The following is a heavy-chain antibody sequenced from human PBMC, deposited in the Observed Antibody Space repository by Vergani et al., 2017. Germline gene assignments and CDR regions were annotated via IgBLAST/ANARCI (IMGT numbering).Heavy chain of an antibody. CDR1: GFTFSSYG. Sequence: QVQLVESGGGVVQPGRSLRLSCAASGFTFSSYGMHWVRQAPGKGLEWVAVISYDGSNKYYADSVKGRFTISRDNSKNTLYLQMNSLRAEDTAVYYCAREPWSSGLIYYYYYMDVWGKGTTVTVSS. CDR3: AREPWSSGLIYYYYYMDV. D-gene: IGHD2-15*01. J-gene: IGHJ6*03. V-gene: IGHV3-30*03. CDR2: ISYDGSNK.